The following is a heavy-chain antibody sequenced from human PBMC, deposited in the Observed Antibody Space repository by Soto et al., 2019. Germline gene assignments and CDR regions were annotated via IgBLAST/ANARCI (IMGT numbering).Heavy chain of an antibody. Sequence: QLQLQESGPGLVKPSETLSLTCSVSGGSISSVSYYWGWIRQPPGKGLEWIGSIYYSGSAYYSPSLKCRVTMHVDPPRHQLSLELRSVPAAGTAVYYCARLRCNGPGCVPLDPWGQGTRVTVSS. CDR2: IYYSGSA. CDR3: ARLRCNGPGCVPLDP. J-gene: IGHJ5*02. D-gene: IGHD2-2*01. CDR1: GGSISSVSYY. V-gene: IGHV4-39*01.